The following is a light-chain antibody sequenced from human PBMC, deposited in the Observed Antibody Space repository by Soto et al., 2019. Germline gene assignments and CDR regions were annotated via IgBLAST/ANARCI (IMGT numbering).Light chain of an antibody. CDR3: QQSHSTPWT. Sequence: DIQMTQSPSSLSASVGDRVTITCRASQTITTYLNWYQQKPGKAPQLLIYGASSLQSGVPSRFTGSGSWTDFTLTISSLQPEDCATYHCQQSHSTPWTFGQGTKGEIK. CDR1: QTITTY. J-gene: IGKJ1*01. V-gene: IGKV1-39*01. CDR2: GAS.